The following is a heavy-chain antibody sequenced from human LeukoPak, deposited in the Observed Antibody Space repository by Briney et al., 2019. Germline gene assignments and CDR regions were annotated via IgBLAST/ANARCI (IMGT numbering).Heavy chain of an antibody. CDR3: ARGGYGDSGAFDI. V-gene: IGHV4-31*03. Sequence: SETLSLTCTVSGGSISSGGYYWSWIRQHPGKGLEWIGYIYYSGSTYYNPSLKSRVTISVDTSKNQFSLKLSSVTAADTAVYYCARGGYGDSGAFDIWGQGTMVTVSS. CDR1: GGSISSGGYY. J-gene: IGHJ3*02. D-gene: IGHD4-17*01. CDR2: IYYSGST.